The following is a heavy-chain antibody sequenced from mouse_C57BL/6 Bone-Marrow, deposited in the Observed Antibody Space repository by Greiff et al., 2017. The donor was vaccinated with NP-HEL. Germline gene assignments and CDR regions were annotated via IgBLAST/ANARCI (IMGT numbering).Heavy chain of an antibody. Sequence: EVQGVESEGGSVQPGSSMKLSCTASGFTFSDYYMAWVRQVPEKGLEWVANINYDGSSTYYLDSLKSRFIISRDNAKNILYLQMSSLKSEDTATYYCARDDGYYPFAYWGQGTLVTVSA. CDR2: INYDGSST. CDR3: ARDDGYYPFAY. J-gene: IGHJ3*01. CDR1: GFTFSDYY. D-gene: IGHD2-3*01. V-gene: IGHV5-16*01.